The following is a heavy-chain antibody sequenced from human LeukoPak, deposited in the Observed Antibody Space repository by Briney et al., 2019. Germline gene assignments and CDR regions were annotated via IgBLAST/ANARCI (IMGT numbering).Heavy chain of an antibody. D-gene: IGHD6-13*01. V-gene: IGHV2-26*02. J-gene: IGHJ4*02. CDR3: VRVPIQDSTSWYTLSSFDY. Sequence: ESGPTLVNPTETLTLTCTVSEFSLSNPKMGVSWIRQPPGKALEWLAHIFSSDEKSYTTSLKSRLTISKDTSKSQVVLTMTNMDPVDTATYYCVRVPIQDSTSWYTLSSFDYWGQGTLVTVSS. CDR1: EFSLSNPKMG. CDR2: IFSSDEK.